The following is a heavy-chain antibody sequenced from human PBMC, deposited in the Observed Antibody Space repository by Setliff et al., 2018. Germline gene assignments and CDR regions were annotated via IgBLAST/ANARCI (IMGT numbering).Heavy chain of an antibody. V-gene: IGHV5-51*01. Sequence: PGESLTISCKGSGYSFTSYWIGWVRQMPGKGLEWMGIIYPGDSDTRYSPSFQGQVTISADKSISTAYLQWSSLKASDTAMYYCARQAYYDILTEDYYYYYGMDVWGQRTTVTVSS. CDR1: GYSFTSYW. J-gene: IGHJ6*02. CDR2: IYPGDSDT. CDR3: ARQAYYDILTEDYYYYYGMDV. D-gene: IGHD3-9*01.